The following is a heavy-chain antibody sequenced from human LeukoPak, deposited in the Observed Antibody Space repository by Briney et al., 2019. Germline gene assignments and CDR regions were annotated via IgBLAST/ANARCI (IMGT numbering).Heavy chain of an antibody. CDR2: IYTSGST. CDR1: GGSISSYY. Sequence: SETLSLTCTVSGGSISSYYWSWIRQPAGKGLEWIGRIYTSGSTNYNPSLKSRVTMSVDTSKNQFSLKLSSVTAADTAVYYCARDGERDYYDSSGYFDYWGQGTLVTVSS. D-gene: IGHD3-22*01. J-gene: IGHJ4*02. CDR3: ARDGERDYYDSSGYFDY. V-gene: IGHV4-4*07.